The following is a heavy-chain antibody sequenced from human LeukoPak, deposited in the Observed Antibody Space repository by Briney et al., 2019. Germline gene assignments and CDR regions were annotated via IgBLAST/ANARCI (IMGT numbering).Heavy chain of an antibody. CDR3: AREQHSGSYSFDF. Sequence: SETLSLTCTVSGGSISSYYWSRIRQPAGKGLEWIGRIYTSGSTNYNPSLKSRVTISVDTSKNQFSLKLSSVTAADTAVYYCAREQHSGSYSFDFWGQGTLVTVSS. D-gene: IGHD1-26*01. J-gene: IGHJ4*02. CDR2: IYTSGST. V-gene: IGHV4-4*07. CDR1: GGSISSYY.